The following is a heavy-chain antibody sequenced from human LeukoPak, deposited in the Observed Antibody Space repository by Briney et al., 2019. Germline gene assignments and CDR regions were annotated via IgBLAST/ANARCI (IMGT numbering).Heavy chain of an antibody. CDR2: INPNSGGT. V-gene: IGHV1-2*02. J-gene: IGHJ4*02. CDR1: GYTFTGYY. D-gene: IGHD3-22*01. Sequence: GASVKVSCKASGYTFTGYYMHWVRQAPGQGLEWMGWINPNSGGTNYAQKFQGRVTMTRDTSISTAYMELSRLRSDDTAVCYCAKPHYYYDSSGYGYWGQGTLVTVSS. CDR3: AKPHYYYDSSGYGY.